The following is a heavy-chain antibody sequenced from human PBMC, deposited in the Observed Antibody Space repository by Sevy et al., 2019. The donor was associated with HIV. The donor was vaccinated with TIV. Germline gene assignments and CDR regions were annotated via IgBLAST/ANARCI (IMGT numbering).Heavy chain of an antibody. CDR1: GGSISSYY. Sequence: SETLSLTCTVSGGSISSYYWSWIRQPPGKGLEWIGYIYYSGSNNYNPSLKSRVTISVDTSKNQFSLKLSSVTAADTAVYYCARYSIAAAGTPFFSYWGQGTLVTVSS. J-gene: IGHJ4*02. CDR3: ARYSIAAAGTPFFSY. V-gene: IGHV4-59*13. D-gene: IGHD6-13*01. CDR2: IYYSGSN.